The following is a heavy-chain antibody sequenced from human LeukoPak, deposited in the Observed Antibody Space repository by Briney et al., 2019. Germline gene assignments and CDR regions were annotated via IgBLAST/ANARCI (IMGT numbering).Heavy chain of an antibody. V-gene: IGHV3-66*01. CDR2: IYSGGST. D-gene: IGHD3-9*01. Sequence: PGVSLRLSCAASGFTVSSNFMSWVRQAPGKGLEWVSVIYSGGSTYYADSVKGRFTISRDNSKNTLYLQMNSLRVEDTAVYYCALGLVTDYWGQGTLVTVSS. J-gene: IGHJ4*02. CDR3: ALGLVTDY. CDR1: GFTVSSNF.